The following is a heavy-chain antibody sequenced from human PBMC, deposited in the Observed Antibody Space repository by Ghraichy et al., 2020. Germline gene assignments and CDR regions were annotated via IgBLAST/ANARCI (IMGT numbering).Heavy chain of an antibody. CDR1: GFTVSSNY. CDR2: IYSGGST. J-gene: IGHJ6*02. Sequence: GGSLRLSCAASGFTVSSNYMSWVRQAPGKGLEWVSVIYSGGSTYYADSVKGRFTISRDNSKNTLYLQMNSLRAEDTAVYYCARDEGEYDSSGYYYKGMDVWGQGTTVTVSS. CDR3: ARDEGEYDSSGYYYKGMDV. V-gene: IGHV3-53*01. D-gene: IGHD3-22*01.